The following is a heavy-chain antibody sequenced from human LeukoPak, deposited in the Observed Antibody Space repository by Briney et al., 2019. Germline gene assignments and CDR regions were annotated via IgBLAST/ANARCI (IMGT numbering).Heavy chain of an antibody. CDR1: GFTFSSYA. D-gene: IGHD3-22*01. V-gene: IGHV3-23*01. CDR3: AKDEYYYDSSGYLPFDY. CDR2: ISGSGGST. Sequence: GGSLRLSCAASGFTFSSYAMSWVRQAPGKGLEWVSAISGSGGSTYYADSVKGRFTISRDNSKNTLYLQMNSLRAEDTAVYYCAKDEYYYDSSGYLPFDYWGQGTLVTDSS. J-gene: IGHJ4*02.